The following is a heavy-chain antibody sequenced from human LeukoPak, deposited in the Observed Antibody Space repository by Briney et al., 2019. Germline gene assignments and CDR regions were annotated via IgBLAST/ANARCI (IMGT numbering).Heavy chain of an antibody. CDR1: GFTFDDYA. D-gene: IGHD6-13*01. CDR3: VKVTAAGFVDH. CDR2: IGWNSGGI. V-gene: IGHV3-9*01. Sequence: GGSLRLSCAASGFTFDDYAMHWVRQAPGKGLEWVSGIGWNSGGIVYADSVKGRFTISRDNAKNSLYLQMNSLGAEDTALYYCVKVTAAGFVDHWGQGTLATVSS. J-gene: IGHJ4*02.